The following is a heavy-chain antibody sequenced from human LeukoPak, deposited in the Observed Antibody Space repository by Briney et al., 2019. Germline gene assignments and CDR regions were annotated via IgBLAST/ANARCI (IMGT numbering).Heavy chain of an antibody. CDR1: GFTFSSYE. D-gene: IGHD3-10*02. Sequence: PGGSLRLSCAASGFTFSSYEMNWVRQAPRKGLEWVSYISSSGSTIYYADSVKGRFTISRDNAKNSLYLQMNSLRAEDTAVYYCARDILSSGSHDYWGQGTLVTVSS. J-gene: IGHJ4*02. CDR2: ISSSGSTI. CDR3: ARDILSSGSHDY. V-gene: IGHV3-48*03.